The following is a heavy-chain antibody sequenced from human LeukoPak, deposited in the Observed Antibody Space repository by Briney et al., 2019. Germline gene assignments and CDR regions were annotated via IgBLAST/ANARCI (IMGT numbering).Heavy chain of an antibody. V-gene: IGHV3-21*01. J-gene: IGHJ5*01. CDR1: GFTFSSYS. D-gene: IGHD2-8*02. CDR3: ARVAVSGPTGWFDS. CDR2: ISGSSYYI. Sequence: PGGSLRLSCAASGFTFSSYSMNWVRQAPGKGLEWVSSISGSSYYIYYADSVKGRFTISRDNVDNVVYLEMNGLRAEDTATYYCARVAVSGPTGWFDSWGQGTLVIVSS.